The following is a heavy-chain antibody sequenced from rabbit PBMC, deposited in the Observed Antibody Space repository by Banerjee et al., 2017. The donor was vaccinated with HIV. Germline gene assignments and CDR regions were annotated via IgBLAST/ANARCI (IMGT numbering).Heavy chain of an antibody. CDR3: ARNDFSSAWGADW. CDR2: IYTSSGST. CDR1: GFSFSSGYG. J-gene: IGHJ4*01. V-gene: IGHV1S43*01. Sequence: QQQLVESGGGLVKPGASLTLTCKASGFSFSSGYGMCWVRQAPGKGLEWIACIYTSSGSTDYASWVNGRFTISLDNAQNTVPLQMTNLTAADTATYFCARNDFSSAWGADWWGQGTLVTVS. D-gene: IGHD4-1*01.